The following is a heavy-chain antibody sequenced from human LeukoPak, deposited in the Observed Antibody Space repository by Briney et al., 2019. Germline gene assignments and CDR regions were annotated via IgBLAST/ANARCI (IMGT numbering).Heavy chain of an antibody. Sequence: GGSLRLSCAASGFTFSSYWMYWVRHAPGKGLVWVSRINSDGSSTTYADSVKGRFTISRDNAKNTLYLQMNSLRAEDTAVYHCARDSNSYYGSGSYVMDVWGKGTTVTISS. CDR1: GFTFSSYW. V-gene: IGHV3-74*01. CDR2: INSDGSST. J-gene: IGHJ6*04. D-gene: IGHD3-10*01. CDR3: ARDSNSYYGSGSYVMDV.